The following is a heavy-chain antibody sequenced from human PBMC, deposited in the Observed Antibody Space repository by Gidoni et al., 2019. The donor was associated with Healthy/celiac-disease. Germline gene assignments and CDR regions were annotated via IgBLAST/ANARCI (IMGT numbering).Heavy chain of an antibody. V-gene: IGHV2-5*02. CDR2: IYWDDDK. CDR3: AHSWGLRFLEWLLFDP. J-gene: IGHJ5*02. D-gene: IGHD3-3*01. Sequence: PQPPGKALEWLALIYWDDDKRYSPSLKSRLTITKDTSKNQVVLTMTNMDPVDTATYYCAHSWGLRFLEWLLFDPWGQGTLVTVSS.